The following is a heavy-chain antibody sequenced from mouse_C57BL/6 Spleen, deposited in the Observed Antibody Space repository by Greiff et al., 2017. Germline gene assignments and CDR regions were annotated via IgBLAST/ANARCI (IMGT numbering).Heavy chain of an antibody. CDR3: AWDFYGSSYGYYFDY. J-gene: IGHJ2*01. Sequence: EVKLVESGGGLVKPGGSLKLSCAASGFTFSSYAMSWVRQTPEKRLEWVGTISDGGSYTYYPDNVKGRFTISIDNAKNNRYLQMSHLKSEDTAMYYCAWDFYGSSYGYYFDYWGQGTTLTVSS. CDR1: GFTFSSYA. D-gene: IGHD1-1*01. V-gene: IGHV5-4*03. CDR2: ISDGGSYT.